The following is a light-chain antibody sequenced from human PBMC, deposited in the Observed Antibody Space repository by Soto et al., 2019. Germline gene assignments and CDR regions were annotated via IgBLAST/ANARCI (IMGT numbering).Light chain of an antibody. CDR2: KAS. CDR1: QSISSW. V-gene: IGKV1-5*03. CDR3: QQYNSYSYT. Sequence: DIQMTQSPSTLSASVGDRVTITCRASQSISSWLAWYQQEPGKAPKLLIYKASSLESGVPSRFSGSGSGTEFTLTISSLQPDDFATYYCQQYNSYSYTFGQGTKVDIK. J-gene: IGKJ2*01.